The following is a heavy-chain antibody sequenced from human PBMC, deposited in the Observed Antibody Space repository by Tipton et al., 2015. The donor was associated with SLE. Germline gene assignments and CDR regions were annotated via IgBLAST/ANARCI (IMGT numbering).Heavy chain of an antibody. V-gene: IGHV3-73*01. D-gene: IGHD2-21*02. J-gene: IGHJ4*02. CDR3: AKELVVVTALDY. Sequence: GSLRLSCAASGVTFSGSAIHWVRQASGKGLEWVGRIKGKNDNYATAYGASVKGRFTISRHDSENTAYLQMDSLKTEDTAVYYCAKELVVVTALDYWGQGTLVTVSS. CDR1: GVTFSGSA. CDR2: IKGKNDNYAT.